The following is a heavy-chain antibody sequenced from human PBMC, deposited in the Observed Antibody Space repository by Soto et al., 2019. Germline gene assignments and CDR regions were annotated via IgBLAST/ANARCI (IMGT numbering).Heavy chain of an antibody. CDR2: IYNGGST. J-gene: IGHJ5*02. CDR3: ARERPDGARLDP. CDR1: GGSISSVYYC. D-gene: IGHD6-6*01. V-gene: IGHV4-30-4*01. Sequence: SETLSLTCAVSGGSISSVYYCWSWIRQSPDRGLEWIGHIYNGGSTYNNPSLTSRVTISVDTSKNQFSLKLSSVTAADTAVYYCARERPDGARLDPWGQGTLVTVSS.